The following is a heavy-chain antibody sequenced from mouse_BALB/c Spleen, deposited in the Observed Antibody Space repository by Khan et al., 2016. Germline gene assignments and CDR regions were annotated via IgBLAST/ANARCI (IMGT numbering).Heavy chain of an antibody. CDR2: IWRGGST. Sequence: VQLQESGPGLVQPSQSLSITCTVSGFSLTSYGVHWVRQSPGKGLEWLGVIWRGGSTDYNAAFMSRLSITKDNSKSQVFFKMNSLQADDTAIYYCAKRYYGSYAMDYWGQETSVTVSS. J-gene: IGHJ4*01. D-gene: IGHD1-1*01. V-gene: IGHV2-5*01. CDR3: AKRYYGSYAMDY. CDR1: GFSLTSYG.